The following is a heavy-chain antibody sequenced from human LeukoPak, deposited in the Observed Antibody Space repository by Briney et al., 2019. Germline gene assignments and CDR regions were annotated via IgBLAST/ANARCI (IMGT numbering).Heavy chain of an antibody. CDR1: GFTFSSYA. Sequence: PGGSLRLSCAASGFTFSSYAMSWVRQAPGKGLEWVSVIYSGGSTYYADSVKGRFTISRDNSKNTLYLQMNSLRAEDTAVYYCARGRQLAYYYYGMDVWGQGTTVTVSS. J-gene: IGHJ6*02. D-gene: IGHD6-6*01. CDR2: IYSGGST. V-gene: IGHV3-66*01. CDR3: ARGRQLAYYYYGMDV.